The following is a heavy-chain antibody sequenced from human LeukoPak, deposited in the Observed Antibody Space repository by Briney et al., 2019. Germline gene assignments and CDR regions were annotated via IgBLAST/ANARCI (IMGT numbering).Heavy chain of an antibody. CDR2: ISAYNGNT. CDR3: ARDKGYSYGYSLVDY. Sequence: ASAKVSCKASGYTFSSYGISWVRQAPGQGLEWMGWISAYNGNTNYAQKLQGRVTMTTDTSTSTAYMELRSLRSDDTAVYYCARDKGYSYGYSLVDYWGQGTLVTVSS. CDR1: GYTFSSYG. V-gene: IGHV1-18*01. J-gene: IGHJ4*02. D-gene: IGHD5-18*01.